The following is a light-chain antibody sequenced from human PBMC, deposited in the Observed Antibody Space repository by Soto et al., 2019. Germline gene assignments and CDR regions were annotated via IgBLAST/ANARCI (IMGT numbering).Light chain of an antibody. V-gene: IGKV3-20*01. CDR1: QSVPKNY. CDR2: DVS. J-gene: IGKJ1*01. Sequence: EIVLTQSPGTLSLSPGERATLSCRASQSVPKNYLAWYQQKSGQAPRLLIYDVSIRATGIPDRFSGGGSGTDFTLTISRLEPEDCAVYYCHQYANYPQTFGQGTRVEIK. CDR3: HQYANYPQT.